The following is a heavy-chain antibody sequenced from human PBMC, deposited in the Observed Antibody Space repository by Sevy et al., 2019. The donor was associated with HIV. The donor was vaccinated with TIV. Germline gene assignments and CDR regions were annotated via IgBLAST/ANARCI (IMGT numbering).Heavy chain of an antibody. Sequence: SETLSLTCTVSGGSISSSNYYWGWIRQPPGKGLEWIANIYYTGSTYYNPSLKSRVTIFADPSKNQFSLKLCSLTAADTAVYYCARQMHYYDSAGYYHWDYWGQGTLVTVSS. D-gene: IGHD3-22*01. CDR3: ARQMHYYDSAGYYHWDY. V-gene: IGHV4-39*01. CDR1: GGSISSSNYY. CDR2: IYYTGST. J-gene: IGHJ4*02.